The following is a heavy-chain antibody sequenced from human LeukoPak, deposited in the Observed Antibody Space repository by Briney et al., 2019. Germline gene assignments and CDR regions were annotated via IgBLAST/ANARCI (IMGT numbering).Heavy chain of an antibody. Sequence: SETLSLTCTVSGGSISSGGYYWSWIRQPPGKGLEWFGEINRGGRTTYNPSLKSRVTISVDTSKNQFSLRLTSVNAADTAVYYCASLHQVRGLSVFDYWGQGALVTVSS. CDR2: INRGGRT. J-gene: IGHJ4*02. D-gene: IGHD3-10*01. V-gene: IGHV4-61*08. CDR3: ASLHQVRGLSVFDY. CDR1: GGSISSGGYY.